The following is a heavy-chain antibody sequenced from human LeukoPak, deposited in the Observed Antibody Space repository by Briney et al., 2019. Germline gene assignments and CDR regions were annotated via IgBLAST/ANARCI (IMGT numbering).Heavy chain of an antibody. D-gene: IGHD5-24*01. CDR2: IYYSGST. CDR1: GGSISSSSYY. V-gene: IGHV4-61*01. Sequence: SETLSLTCTVSGGSISSSSYYWSWIRQPPGKGLEWIGYIYYSGSTNYNPSLKSRVTISVDTSKNQFSLKLSSVTAADTAVYYCARGLERWPPYRGYYYMDVWGKGTTVTVSS. J-gene: IGHJ6*03. CDR3: ARGLERWPPYRGYYYMDV.